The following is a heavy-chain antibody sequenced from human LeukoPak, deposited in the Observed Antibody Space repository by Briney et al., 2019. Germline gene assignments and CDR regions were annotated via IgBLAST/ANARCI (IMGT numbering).Heavy chain of an antibody. CDR1: GFTFSSYG. CDR3: ARDPGGVPAAPYRIYYYYGMDV. V-gene: IGHV3-30*03. CDR2: ISYDGSNK. J-gene: IGHJ6*02. D-gene: IGHD2-2*01. Sequence: GGSLRLSCAASGFTFSSYGMHWVRQAPGKGLEWVAVISYDGSNKYYADSVKGRFTISRDNSKNTLYLQMNSLRAEDTAVYYCARDPGGVPAAPYRIYYYYGMDVWGQGTTVTVSS.